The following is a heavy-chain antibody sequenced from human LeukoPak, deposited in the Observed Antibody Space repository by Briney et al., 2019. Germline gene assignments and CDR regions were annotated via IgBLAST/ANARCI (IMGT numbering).Heavy chain of an antibody. D-gene: IGHD2/OR15-2a*01. CDR1: GGSFSGYY. V-gene: IGHV4-34*01. J-gene: IGHJ6*03. CDR3: ARTPSILYYYYMDV. Sequence: SETLSLTCAVYGGSFSGYYWSWIRQPPGKGLEWIGEINHSGSTNYNPSLKSRVTISVDTSKNQFSLKLSSVTAADTAVYYCARTPSILYYYYMDVWGKGTTVTVSS. CDR2: INHSGST.